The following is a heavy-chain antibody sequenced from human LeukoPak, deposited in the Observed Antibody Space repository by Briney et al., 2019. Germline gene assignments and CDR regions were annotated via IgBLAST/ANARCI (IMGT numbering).Heavy chain of an antibody. J-gene: IGHJ5*02. Sequence: GESLKISCKASGNTLSSYWIGWVRQKPGKGLEWMGIIYPHDSDTRYGPSFQGQVTISIDKSIGTAFLQWSSLKASDTAMYYCARRGGLYYDSSGNNWFDPWGQGTLVTVSS. CDR1: GNTLSSYW. CDR3: ARRGGLYYDSSGNNWFDP. D-gene: IGHD3-22*01. CDR2: IYPHDSDT. V-gene: IGHV5-51*01.